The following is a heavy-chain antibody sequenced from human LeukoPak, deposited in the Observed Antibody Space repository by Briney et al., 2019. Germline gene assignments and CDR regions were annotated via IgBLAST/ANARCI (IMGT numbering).Heavy chain of an antibody. CDR3: ARTGELGTFDY. CDR1: GFTFSSYS. Sequence: GGSLRLSCATSGFTFSSYSMNWVRQAPGKGLEWVSSISSSSSYIYYADSVKGRFTISRDNAKNSLYLQMNSLRAEDTAVYYCARTGELGTFDYWGQGTLVTVSS. D-gene: IGHD7-27*01. J-gene: IGHJ4*02. V-gene: IGHV3-21*01. CDR2: ISSSSSYI.